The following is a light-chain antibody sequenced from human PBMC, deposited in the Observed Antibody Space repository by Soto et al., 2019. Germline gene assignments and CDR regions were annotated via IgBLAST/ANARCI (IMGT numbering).Light chain of an antibody. CDR2: DAS. V-gene: IGKV3-11*01. CDR1: QSVSSSY. J-gene: IGKJ5*01. Sequence: EIVLTQSPGTLSLSPGDRATLSCRASQSVSSSYLAWYQPNPGQAPRLLIYDASTRATGIPARFSGSGSGTDFPPTISSLEPEDFAVYYCQQRSNWPPIPFGQGTRRRL. CDR3: QQRSNWPPIP.